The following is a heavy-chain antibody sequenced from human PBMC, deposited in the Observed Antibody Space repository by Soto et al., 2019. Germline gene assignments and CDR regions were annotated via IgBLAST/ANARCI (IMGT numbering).Heavy chain of an antibody. CDR1: GYTFTSYA. CDR2: INAGNGNT. J-gene: IGHJ6*02. CDR3: ARSGSVPYYYYGLDV. D-gene: IGHD1-26*01. V-gene: IGHV1-3*01. Sequence: ASVKVSCKASGYTFTSYAMHWVRQAPGQRLEWMGWINAGNGNTKYSQKFQGRVTITRDTSASTAYMELSSLRSDDTAVYYCARSGSVPYYYYGLDVWGQGTRVTVSS.